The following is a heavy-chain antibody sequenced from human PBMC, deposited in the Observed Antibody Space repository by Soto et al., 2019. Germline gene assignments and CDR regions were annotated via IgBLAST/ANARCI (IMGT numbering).Heavy chain of an antibody. CDR3: ASTPLYCSSTSCYGGDAFDI. D-gene: IGHD2-2*01. Sequence: SETLSLTCVVSGGSISSGGYSWSWIRQPPGKGLEWIGYIYHSGSTYYNPSLKSRVTISVDRSKNQFSLKLSSVTAADTAVYYCASTPLYCSSTSCYGGDAFDIWGQGTMVNVSS. CDR1: GGSISSGGYS. CDR2: IYHSGST. V-gene: IGHV4-30-2*01. J-gene: IGHJ3*02.